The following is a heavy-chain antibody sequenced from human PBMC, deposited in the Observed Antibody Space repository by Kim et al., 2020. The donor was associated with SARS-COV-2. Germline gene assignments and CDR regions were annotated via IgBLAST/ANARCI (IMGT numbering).Heavy chain of an antibody. J-gene: IGHJ6*02. CDR2: IYYSGST. Sequence: SETLSLTCNVSGGSISSGDYYWSWIRQPPGKGLEWIGYIYYSGSTYYNPSLKSRVTISVDTSKNQFSLKLSSVTAADTAVYYCARGTRSGYSRYYYYYGMDVWGQGTTVTVSS. D-gene: IGHD5-18*01. CDR1: GGSISSGDYY. V-gene: IGHV4-30-4*01. CDR3: ARGTRSGYSRYYYYYGMDV.